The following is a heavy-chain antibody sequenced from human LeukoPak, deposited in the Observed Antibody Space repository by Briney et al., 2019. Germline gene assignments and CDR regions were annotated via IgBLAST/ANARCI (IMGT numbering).Heavy chain of an antibody. V-gene: IGHV3-23*01. D-gene: IGHD1-14*01. CDR1: GFTFSSYA. Sequence: AGGSLRLSCVASGFTFSSYAMSWVRQAPGKGLEWVSAISGSGGSTYYADSVKGRFTISRDNSKNTLYLQMNSLRGEDTAVYYCARAWGASPEPYYYYMDVWGKGTTVTVSS. J-gene: IGHJ6*03. CDR3: ARAWGASPEPYYYYMDV. CDR2: ISGSGGST.